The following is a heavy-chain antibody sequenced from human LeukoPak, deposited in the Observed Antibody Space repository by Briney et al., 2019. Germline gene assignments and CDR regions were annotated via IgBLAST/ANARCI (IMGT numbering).Heavy chain of an antibody. CDR3: ARDSITMIGPTGDYYYYGMDV. Sequence: ASVKVSCKASGGTFSSYAISWVRQAPGQGLEWMGRIIPILGIANYAQKFQGRVTITADKSTSTAYMELSSLRSEDTAVYYCARDSITMIGPTGDYYYYGMDVWGQGTTVTVSS. D-gene: IGHD3-22*01. J-gene: IGHJ6*02. V-gene: IGHV1-69*04. CDR1: GGTFSSYA. CDR2: IIPILGIA.